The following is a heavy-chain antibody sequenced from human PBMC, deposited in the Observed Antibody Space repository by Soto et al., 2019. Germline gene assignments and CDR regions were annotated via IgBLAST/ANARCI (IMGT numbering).Heavy chain of an antibody. CDR2: ISSSSSYI. D-gene: IGHD4-17*01. CDR3: VNEGTVSGGDYGDYPDY. CDR1: GFTFSSYS. J-gene: IGHJ4*02. Sequence: EVQLVESGGGLVKPGGSLRLSCAASGFTFSSYSMNWVRQAPGKGLEWVSSISSSSSYIYYADSVKGRFTISRDNAKNSLYLQMNSLRAEDTAVYYCVNEGTVSGGDYGDYPDYWGQGTLVTVSS. V-gene: IGHV3-21*01.